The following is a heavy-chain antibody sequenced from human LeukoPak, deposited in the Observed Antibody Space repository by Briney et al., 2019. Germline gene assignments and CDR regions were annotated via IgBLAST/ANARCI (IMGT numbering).Heavy chain of an antibody. J-gene: IGHJ6*03. V-gene: IGHV3-30*04. Sequence: GGSLRLSCAASGFTFSNFAMHWVRQAPGKGLEWVSVISYDGSNKYYADSVKGRFTISRDNSKNTLYLQMNSLRAEDTAVYYCARDRSRDYDYYYMDVWGKGTTVTVSS. CDR3: ARDRSRDYDYYYMDV. CDR1: GFTFSNFA. CDR2: ISYDGSNK.